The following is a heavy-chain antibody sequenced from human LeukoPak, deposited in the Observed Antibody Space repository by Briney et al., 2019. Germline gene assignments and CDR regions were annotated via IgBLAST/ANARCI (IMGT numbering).Heavy chain of an antibody. CDR3: ARSSKTQWLSPGDGFDI. Sequence: SETLSFTCAVYGGPFSGYYWSWIRQPPGKGLEWIGEINHSGSTNYNPSLRSRVTISVDTSKNQFSLKFTSMTAVDTAVYYCARSSKTQWLSPGDGFDIWGRGTLVTVSS. D-gene: IGHD6-19*01. J-gene: IGHJ3*02. CDR1: GGPFSGYY. CDR2: INHSGST. V-gene: IGHV4-34*01.